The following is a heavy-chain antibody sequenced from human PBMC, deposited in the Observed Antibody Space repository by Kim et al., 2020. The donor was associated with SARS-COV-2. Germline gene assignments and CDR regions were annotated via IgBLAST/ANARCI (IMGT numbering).Heavy chain of an antibody. J-gene: IGHJ2*01. CDR3: AREGILGSSGLYDWFFDL. CDR1: GSTFSSFD. CDR2: IGVGGDT. V-gene: IGHV3-13*04. D-gene: IGHD6-19*01. Sequence: GGSLRLSCAASGSTFSSFDMHWVRQGAGKGLEWVSAIGVGGDTYYPDSVKGRFTISRENAKNSLYLQMNSLTAGDTAVYYCAREGILGSSGLYDWFFDLWGRGTLVTVSS.